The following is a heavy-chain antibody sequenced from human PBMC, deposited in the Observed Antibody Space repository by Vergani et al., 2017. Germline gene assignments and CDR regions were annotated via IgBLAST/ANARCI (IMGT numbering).Heavy chain of an antibody. J-gene: IGHJ5*02. V-gene: IGHV3-48*04. CDR1: GFTFSSYS. CDR3: ARWLIAAAARGACWFDP. D-gene: IGHD6-13*01. CDR2: ISSSSSTI. Sequence: EVQLVESGGGLVQPGGSLRLSCAASGFTFSSYSMNWVRQAPGKGLEWVSYISSSSSTIYYADSVKGRFTISRDNAKNSLYLQMNSLRAEDTAVYYCARWLIAAAARGACWFDPWGQGTLVTVSS.